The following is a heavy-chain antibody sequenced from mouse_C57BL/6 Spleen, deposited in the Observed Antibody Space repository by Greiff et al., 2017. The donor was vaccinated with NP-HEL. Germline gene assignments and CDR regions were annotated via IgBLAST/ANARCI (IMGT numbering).Heavy chain of an antibody. J-gene: IGHJ4*01. D-gene: IGHD1-1*01. CDR1: GFTFSSYA. CDR3: ARDYYGSSWGYAMDY. V-gene: IGHV5-4*01. Sequence: EVKLVESGGGLVKPGGSLKLSCAASGFTFSSYAMSWVRQTPEKRLEWVATISDGGSYTYYPDNVKGRFTISRDNAKNNLYLQMSHLQSEDTAMYYCARDYYGSSWGYAMDYWGQGTSVTVSS. CDR2: ISDGGSYT.